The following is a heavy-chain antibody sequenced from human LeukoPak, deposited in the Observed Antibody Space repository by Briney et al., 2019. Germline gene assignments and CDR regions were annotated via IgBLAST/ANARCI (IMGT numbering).Heavy chain of an antibody. CDR2: IRYDRSNK. J-gene: IGHJ4*02. D-gene: IGHD3-16*01. CDR3: AKGVMSGLYYFDY. CDR1: GFTFSSYA. V-gene: IGHV3-30*02. Sequence: PGRSLRLSCAASGFTFSSYAMHWVRQAPGKGLEWVAFIRYDRSNKYYADSVKGRFTISRDNSKNTLYLQMNSLRAEDTAVYYCAKGVMSGLYYFDYWGQGTLVTVSS.